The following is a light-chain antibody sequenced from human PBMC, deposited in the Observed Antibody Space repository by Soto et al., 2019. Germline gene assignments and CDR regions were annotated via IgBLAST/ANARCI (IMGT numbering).Light chain of an antibody. CDR3: QSYDSSLSGHV. Sequence: QAVVTQPPSVSGAPGQRVTISCTGSRSNIGAGYDVHWYQQLPGTAPKLLIYANSHRPSGVPERFSGSKSGTSASLAITGLQAEDESDYYRQSYDSSLSGHVFGTGTKLTVL. J-gene: IGLJ1*01. CDR2: ANS. V-gene: IGLV1-40*01. CDR1: RSNIGAGYD.